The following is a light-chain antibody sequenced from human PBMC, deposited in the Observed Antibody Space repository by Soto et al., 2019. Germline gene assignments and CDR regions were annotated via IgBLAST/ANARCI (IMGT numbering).Light chain of an antibody. CDR3: QQYNNWPPT. J-gene: IGKJ1*01. V-gene: IGKV3-15*01. CDR2: GAS. Sequence: ETVMTQSAATLSVSPGERTTLSCRASQSVNTNLAWYQQKPGQAPRLLIFGASIRATGVPDRFSGSGSGTEFTLSISSLQSEDFAVYCCQQYNNWPPTFGQGTKVDIK. CDR1: QSVNTN.